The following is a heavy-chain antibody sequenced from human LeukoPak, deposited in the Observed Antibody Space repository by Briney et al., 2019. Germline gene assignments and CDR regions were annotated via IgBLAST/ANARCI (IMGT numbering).Heavy chain of an antibody. CDR1: GYTFTSYA. V-gene: IGHV1-69*13. CDR3: ARDGVIWGYYGSGSSANWFDP. Sequence: GASVKVSCKASGYTFTSYAISWVRQAPGQGLEWMGGIIPIFGTANYAQKFQGRVTITADESTSTAYMELSSLRSEDTAVYYCARDGVIWGYYGSGSSANWFDPWGQGTVVTVSS. J-gene: IGHJ5*02. CDR2: IIPIFGTA. D-gene: IGHD3-10*01.